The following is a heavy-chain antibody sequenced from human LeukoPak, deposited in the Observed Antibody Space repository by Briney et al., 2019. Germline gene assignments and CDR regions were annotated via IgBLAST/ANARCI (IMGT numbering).Heavy chain of an antibody. Sequence: ASVKVSCKASGYTFTSYGISWVRQAPGQGLEWMGWISAYNGNTNYAQKLQGRVTMTTDTSTSTAYMELRSLRSDDTAVYYCARVGEGERPRRYYYYYGMAVWGKGTTVTVSS. D-gene: IGHD3-16*01. CDR2: ISAYNGNT. CDR3: ARVGEGERPRRYYYYYGMAV. J-gene: IGHJ6*04. V-gene: IGHV1-18*01. CDR1: GYTFTSYG.